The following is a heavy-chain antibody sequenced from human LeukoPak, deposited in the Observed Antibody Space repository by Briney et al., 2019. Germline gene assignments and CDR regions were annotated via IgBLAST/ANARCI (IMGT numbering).Heavy chain of an antibody. D-gene: IGHD1-26*01. J-gene: IGHJ3*02. V-gene: IGHV3-23*01. CDR1: GFTFSNHG. Sequence: PGGTLRLSCAASGFTFSNHGMNWVRQAPGKGLEWVSGISPSGDIRYYADSVKGRFTISRDNSKNTLYLEVISLTAEDTAVYYCAKGGSGIDRWAFDIWGQGTMVTVSS. CDR3: AKGGSGIDRWAFDI. CDR2: ISPSGDIR.